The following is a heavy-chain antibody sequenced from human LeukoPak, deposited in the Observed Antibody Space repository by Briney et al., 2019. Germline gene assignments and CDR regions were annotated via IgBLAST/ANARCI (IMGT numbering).Heavy chain of an antibody. CDR2: IYYSGST. CDR3: ARDRNGGPVAY. J-gene: IGHJ4*02. Sequence: SETLSLTCTVSGGSISSYYWSWIRQPPGKGLEWIGYIYYSGSTNYNPSLKSRVTISVDTSKNQFSLKLSSVTAADTAVYYCARDRNGGPVAYGGQGTRVTVSS. V-gene: IGHV4-59*01. CDR1: GGSISSYY. D-gene: IGHD3-10*01.